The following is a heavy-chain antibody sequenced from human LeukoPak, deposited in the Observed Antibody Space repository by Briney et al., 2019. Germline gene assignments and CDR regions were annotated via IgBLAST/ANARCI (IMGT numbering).Heavy chain of an antibody. V-gene: IGHV1-69*13. D-gene: IGHD3-10*01. CDR3: ARASPTYYGSGSYSCFDY. J-gene: IGHJ4*02. CDR1: GGTFSSYA. Sequence: SVKVSXKASGGTFSSYAISWVRQAPGQGLEWMGGIVPIFGTANYAQKFQGRVTITADESTSTAYMELSSLRSEDTAVYYCARASPTYYGSGSYSCFDYWGQGTLVTVSS. CDR2: IVPIFGTA.